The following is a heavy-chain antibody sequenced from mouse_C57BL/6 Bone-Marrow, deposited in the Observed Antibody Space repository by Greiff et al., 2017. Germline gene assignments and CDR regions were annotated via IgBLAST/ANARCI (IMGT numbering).Heavy chain of an antibody. V-gene: IGHV1-69*01. Sequence: VQLQQPGAELVMPGASVKLSCKASGYTFTSYWMHWVKQRPGQGLEWIGEIDPSDSYTNYNQKFKGKSTLTVDKSSSTAYMQLSSLTSEDSAVYYCADCYYAMDYWGQGTSVTVSS. CDR3: ADCYYAMDY. CDR1: GYTFTSYW. CDR2: IDPSDSYT. J-gene: IGHJ4*01.